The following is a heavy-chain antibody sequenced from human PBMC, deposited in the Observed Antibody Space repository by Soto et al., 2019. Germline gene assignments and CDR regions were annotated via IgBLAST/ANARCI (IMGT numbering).Heavy chain of an antibody. CDR3: ARELDH. CDR1: GFTFSSYA. CDR2: ISGSGGGT. Sequence: PGGSLRLSCAASGFTFSSYAMSWVRQAPGKGLEWVSTISGSGGGTYYDDSMKGRVTISRDNSKNTLYLQMYSLSVEDTAVYYCARELDHWGQGTLVTVSS. V-gene: IGHV3-23*01. J-gene: IGHJ4*02.